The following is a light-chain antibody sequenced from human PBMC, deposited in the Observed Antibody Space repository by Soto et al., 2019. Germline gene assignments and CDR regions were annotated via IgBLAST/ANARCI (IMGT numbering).Light chain of an antibody. CDR1: SSNIGAGYD. J-gene: IGLJ1*01. CDR2: GNS. Sequence: QSARTQRPSGSGAPGQGVTISCTGSSSNIGAGYDVHWYQQLPGTAPKLLIYGNSNRPSGVPDRFSGSKSGTSASLAITGLQAEDEADYYCQSYDSSLSGSRVFGTGTKVTVL. V-gene: IGLV1-40*01. CDR3: QSYDSSLSGSRV.